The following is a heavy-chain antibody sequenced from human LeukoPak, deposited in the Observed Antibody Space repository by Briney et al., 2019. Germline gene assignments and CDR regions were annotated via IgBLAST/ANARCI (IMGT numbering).Heavy chain of an antibody. CDR2: IYPGDSDT. D-gene: IGHD6-13*01. V-gene: IGHV5-51*01. CDR3: ARPRIAAGRSDAFDI. J-gene: IGHJ3*02. Sequence: GESLKISCKGSGYSFTSYWIGWVRQMPGKGLEWMGIIYPGDSDTRYSPSFQGQVTISADKSISTAYLQWSSLKASDTAMYYCARPRIAAGRSDAFDIWGQGTMVTVSS. CDR1: GYSFTSYW.